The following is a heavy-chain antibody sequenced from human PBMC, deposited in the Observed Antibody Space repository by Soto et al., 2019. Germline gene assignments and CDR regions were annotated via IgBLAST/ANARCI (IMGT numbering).Heavy chain of an antibody. CDR1: GGSISSYY. CDR3: ARLEEEVVAATGPFDY. J-gene: IGHJ4*02. D-gene: IGHD2-15*01. V-gene: IGHV4-59*08. CDR2: IYYSGST. Sequence: SETLSLTCTVSGGSISSYYWSWIRQPPGKGLEWIGYIYYSGSTNYNPSPKSRVTISVDTSKNQFSLKLSSVTAADTAVYYCARLEEEVVAATGPFDYWGQGTLVTVSS.